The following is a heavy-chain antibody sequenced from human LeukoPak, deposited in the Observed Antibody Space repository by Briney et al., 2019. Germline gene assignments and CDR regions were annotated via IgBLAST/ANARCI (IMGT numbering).Heavy chain of an antibody. V-gene: IGHV4-4*07. J-gene: IGHJ4*02. CDR2: IYSSGST. Sequence: PSETLSLTCTVSGESISGYYWGWIRQPAGKGLEWIGRIYSSGSTDFNPSLKSRVTMSVDTSKSQFSPTLNSVTAADTAVYFCAREASVETHSGYYYDYWGPGALVTVSS. CDR3: AREASVETHSGYYYDY. D-gene: IGHD4-23*01. CDR1: GESISGYY.